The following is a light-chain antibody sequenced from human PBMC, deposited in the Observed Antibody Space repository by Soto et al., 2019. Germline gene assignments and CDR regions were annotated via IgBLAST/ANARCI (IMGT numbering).Light chain of an antibody. Sequence: EIVMTQSPATLSVSPGERATLSCRGSQIVSSTLAWFQQRPGQAPRHLIYGASTRATGVPARFSGSGSGTEFSLPISSLQSEDFAVYYCQQYDNWPPVTFGQGTKVEIK. CDR3: QQYDNWPPVT. CDR1: QIVSST. J-gene: IGKJ1*01. V-gene: IGKV3-15*01. CDR2: GAS.